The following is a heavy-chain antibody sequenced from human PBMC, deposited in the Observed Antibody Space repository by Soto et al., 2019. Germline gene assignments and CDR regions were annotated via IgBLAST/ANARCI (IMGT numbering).Heavy chain of an antibody. J-gene: IGHJ5*01. V-gene: IGHV3-23*01. CDR2: IRPGGDST. D-gene: IGHD1-26*01. CDR1: GFSFNSNA. CDR3: TTHEEGAPWAGGFDS. Sequence: GGSLRLSCTASGFSFNSNAMSWVRQAPGKGLEWVASIRPGGDSTYYADSVKGRFAVSRDNSNVTLYLQMDSLKVEDTAIYYCTTHEEGAPWAGGFDSWGQGTLVTVSS.